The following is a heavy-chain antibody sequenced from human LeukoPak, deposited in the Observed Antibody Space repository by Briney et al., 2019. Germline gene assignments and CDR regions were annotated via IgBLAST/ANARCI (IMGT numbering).Heavy chain of an antibody. CDR1: GGSFSGYY. CDR3: ARATTMTTFRFAY. J-gene: IGHJ4*02. CDR2: IHHDGGT. Sequence: PAETLSLTCAVYGGSFSGYYWSWIRQPPGKGLEWIGEIHHDGGTNYNPSLKSRITISVDTSKNQFSLKVSSVTAADTAVYYCARATTMTTFRFAYWGQGTLVTVSS. V-gene: IGHV4-34*01. D-gene: IGHD4-17*01.